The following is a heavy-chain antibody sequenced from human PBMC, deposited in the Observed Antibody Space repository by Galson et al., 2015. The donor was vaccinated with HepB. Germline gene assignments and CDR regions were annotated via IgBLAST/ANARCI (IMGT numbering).Heavy chain of an antibody. V-gene: IGHV3-30-3*01. Sequence: SLRLSCAASGFTFSSYATHWVRQAPGKGLEWVAVISYDGSNKYYADSVKGRFTISRDNSKNTLYLQMNSLRAEDTAVYYCARLPSAWDTAMVTVSNYWGQGTLVTVSS. CDR2: ISYDGSNK. J-gene: IGHJ4*02. D-gene: IGHD5-18*01. CDR3: ARLPSAWDTAMVTVSNY. CDR1: GFTFSSYA.